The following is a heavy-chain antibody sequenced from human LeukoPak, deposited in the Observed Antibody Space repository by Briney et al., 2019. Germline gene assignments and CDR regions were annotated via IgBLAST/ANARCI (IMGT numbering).Heavy chain of an antibody. CDR1: GYTFTSYY. D-gene: IGHD3-3*01. CDR3: ARAYYPYDFWSLKRSYGMDV. J-gene: IGHJ6*02. CDR2: INPSGGST. Sequence: ASVKVSCKASGYTFTSYYMHWVRQAPGQGLEWMGIINPSGGSTSYAQKFQGRVTMTRDTSTSIVYMELSSLRSEDTAVYYCARAYYPYDFWSLKRSYGMDVWGQGTTVTVSS. V-gene: IGHV1-46*01.